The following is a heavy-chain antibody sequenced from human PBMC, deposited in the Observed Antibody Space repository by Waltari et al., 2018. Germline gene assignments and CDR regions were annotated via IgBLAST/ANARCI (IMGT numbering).Heavy chain of an antibody. J-gene: IGHJ6*02. CDR3: ARSPYYDFWSGYPQLYYGMDV. D-gene: IGHD3-3*01. V-gene: IGHV1-69*10. CDR2: IIPILGIA. Sequence: QVQLVQSGAEVKKPGSSVKVSCKASGGTFSSYAISWVRQAPGQGLEWMGGIIPILGIANYAQKFQGRVTITADKSTSTAYMELSSLRSEDTAVYYCARSPYYDFWSGYPQLYYGMDVWGQGTTVTVSS. CDR1: GGTFSSYA.